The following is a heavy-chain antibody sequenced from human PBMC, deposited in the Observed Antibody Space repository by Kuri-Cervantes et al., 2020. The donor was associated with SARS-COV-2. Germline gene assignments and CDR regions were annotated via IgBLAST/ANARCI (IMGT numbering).Heavy chain of an antibody. CDR1: GFTFSSCA. CDR3: AKDRVGVQDF. CDR2: ISYDGSNE. V-gene: IGHV3-30*01. J-gene: IGHJ4*02. D-gene: IGHD2-21*01. Sequence: GGSLRLSCAASGFTFSSCAMHWVRLAPGKGLEWVAFISYDGSNEYYADSVRGRFTISRDNSNNTLYLQVNRLRAEDTALYYCAKDRVGVQDFWGQGTLVTVSS.